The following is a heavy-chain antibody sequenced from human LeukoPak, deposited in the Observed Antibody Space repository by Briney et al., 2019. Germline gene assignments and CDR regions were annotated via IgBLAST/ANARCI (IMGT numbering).Heavy chain of an antibody. V-gene: IGHV1-69*05. Sequence: SVKVSCKASGGTFSSYAISWVRQAPGQGLEWMGGIIPIFGTANYAQKFQGRVTITTDEPTSTAYMELSSLRSEDTAVYYCARGRIQLWLYYYYYMDVWGKGTTVTVSS. CDR3: ARGRIQLWLYYYYYMDV. J-gene: IGHJ6*03. D-gene: IGHD5-18*01. CDR1: GGTFSSYA. CDR2: IIPIFGTA.